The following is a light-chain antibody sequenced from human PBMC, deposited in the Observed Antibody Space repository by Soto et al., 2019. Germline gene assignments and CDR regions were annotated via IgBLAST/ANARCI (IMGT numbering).Light chain of an antibody. CDR3: MQALQTPPYT. J-gene: IGKJ2*01. CDR2: LGS. CDR1: QSLLHSNGYNY. Sequence: DIVMTQSPLYLPVTPGEPASISCRSSQSLLHSNGYNYLDWYVQKPGQSPQLLIYLGSNRASGVPDRFSGGGSGTDFTLQISRVEAEDVGVYYCMQALQTPPYTFGQGTKLDIK. V-gene: IGKV2-28*01.